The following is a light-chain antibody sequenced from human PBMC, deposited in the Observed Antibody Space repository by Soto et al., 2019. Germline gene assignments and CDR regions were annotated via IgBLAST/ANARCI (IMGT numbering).Light chain of an antibody. CDR2: DAS. V-gene: IGKV1-33*01. J-gene: IGKJ4*01. CDR1: QDISNH. Sequence: DIQITQSPSSLSASVGDRVTITLQASQDISNHLNWYQQKTGKDPKLLIYDASNLETGVTSRFSGSGSGTDFTFTISSLQPEDIATYYCQQYDSVPLTFGGGTKVDIK. CDR3: QQYDSVPLT.